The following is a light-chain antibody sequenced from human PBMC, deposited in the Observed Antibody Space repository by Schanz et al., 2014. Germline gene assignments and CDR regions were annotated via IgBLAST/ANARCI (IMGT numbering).Light chain of an antibody. V-gene: IGLV2-14*01. Sequence: QSALTQPASVSGSPGQSITISCTGTSSDVGGYNYVSWYQQHPGKAPKLMIYDVSNRPSGVSNRFSGSKSGNTASLTISGLQAEDEADYYCSSYTNTVVFGGGTQLTVL. CDR3: SSYTNTVV. CDR1: SSDVGGYNY. J-gene: IGLJ2*01. CDR2: DVS.